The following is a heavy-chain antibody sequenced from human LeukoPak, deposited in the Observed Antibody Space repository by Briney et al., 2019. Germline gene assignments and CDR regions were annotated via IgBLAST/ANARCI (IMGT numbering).Heavy chain of an antibody. CDR1: GYTFTSYY. CDR2: INPSGGST. V-gene: IGHV1-46*01. CDR3: ASGNFDIVVVTAIPDRAEYFQH. J-gene: IGHJ1*01. D-gene: IGHD2-21*02. Sequence: ASVKVSCKASGYTFTSYYMHWVRQAPGQGLEWMGIINPSGGSTSYAQKFQGRVTMTRDTSTSTVYMELSSLRSEDTAVYYCASGNFDIVVVTAIPDRAEYFQHWGQGTLVTVSS.